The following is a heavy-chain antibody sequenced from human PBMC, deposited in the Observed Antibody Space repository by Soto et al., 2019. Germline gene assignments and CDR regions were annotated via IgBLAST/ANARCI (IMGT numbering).Heavy chain of an antibody. CDR3: ARDGALWYYDSSGYSHFDY. D-gene: IGHD3-22*01. J-gene: IGHJ4*02. Sequence: GGSLRLSCAASGFTFSSYAMHWVRQAPGKGLEWVAVISYDGSNKYYADSVKGRFTISRDNSKNTLYLQMNSLRAEDTAVYYCARDGALWYYDSSGYSHFDYWGQGTLVTVSS. V-gene: IGHV3-30-3*01. CDR2: ISYDGSNK. CDR1: GFTFSSYA.